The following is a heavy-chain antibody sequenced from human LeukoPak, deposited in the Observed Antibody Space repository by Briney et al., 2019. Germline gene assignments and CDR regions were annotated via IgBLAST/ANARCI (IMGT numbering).Heavy chain of an antibody. CDR3: ARDQWAAAGTNFDY. CDR2: IYYSGST. CDR1: GGSISSYY. V-gene: IGHV4-39*07. Sequence: PSETLSLTCTVSGGSISSYYWSWIRQPPGKGLEWIGSIYYSGSTYYNPSLKSRVTISVDTSKNQFSLKLSSVTAADTAVYYCARDQWAAAGTNFDYWGQGTLVTVSS. J-gene: IGHJ4*02. D-gene: IGHD6-13*01.